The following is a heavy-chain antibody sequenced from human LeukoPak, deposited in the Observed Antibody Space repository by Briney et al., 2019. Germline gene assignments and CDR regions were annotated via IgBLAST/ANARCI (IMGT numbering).Heavy chain of an antibody. D-gene: IGHD3-3*01. V-gene: IGHV4-34*01. CDR1: GGSFSGYY. CDR3: ARLRFDFWSGYTHPYFDY. Sequence: SETLSLTCAVYGGSFSGYYWSWIRQPPGKGLEWIGEINHSGSTNYNPSLKSRVTISVDTSKNQFSLKLSSVTAADTAVYFCARLRFDFWSGYTHPYFDYWGQGTLVTVSS. CDR2: INHSGST. J-gene: IGHJ4*02.